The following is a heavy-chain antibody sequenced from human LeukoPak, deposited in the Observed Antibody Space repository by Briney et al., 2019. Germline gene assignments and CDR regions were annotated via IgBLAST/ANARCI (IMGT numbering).Heavy chain of an antibody. D-gene: IGHD5-12*01. CDR3: ATGQTNRIVATTRGLDY. V-gene: IGHV1-24*01. CDR1: GYTLTELS. Sequence: ASVTVSCKVSGYTLTELSMHWVRQAPGKGLEWMGGFDPEDGETIYAQKFQGRVTMTEDTSTDTAYMELSSLRFEDTAVYYCATGQTNRIVATTRGLDYWGQGTLVTVSS. J-gene: IGHJ4*02. CDR2: FDPEDGET.